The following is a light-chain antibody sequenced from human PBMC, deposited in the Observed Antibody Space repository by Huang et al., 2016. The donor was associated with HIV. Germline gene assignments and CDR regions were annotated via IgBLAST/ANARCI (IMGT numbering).Light chain of an antibody. CDR1: QSIGTW. CDR2: EAS. CDR3: QHYNSFPWT. J-gene: IGKJ1*01. V-gene: IGKV1-5*03. Sequence: DIQMTQSSATLSASVGDRVTITCRASQSIGTWLAWYQHKPGKAPNLLVYEASTLESGVPSRVSGGGSGTEFTLTINSLQPDDFATYYCQHYNSFPWTFGQGTKVEV.